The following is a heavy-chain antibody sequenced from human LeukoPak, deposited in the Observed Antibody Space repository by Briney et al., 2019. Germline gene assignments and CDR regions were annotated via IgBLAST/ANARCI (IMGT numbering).Heavy chain of an antibody. D-gene: IGHD1-14*01. V-gene: IGHV4-61*02. CDR3: ARLYTATSHWFDP. Sequence: PSETLSLTCTVSGDSINSGNYYWSWIRQAAGKGLEWIGRIHASGSTNYNPSLKSRVTISVDTSKNQFSLKMNSVTAADTAAYHCARLYTATSHWFDPWGQGTLVTVSS. J-gene: IGHJ5*02. CDR1: GDSINSGNYY. CDR2: IHASGST.